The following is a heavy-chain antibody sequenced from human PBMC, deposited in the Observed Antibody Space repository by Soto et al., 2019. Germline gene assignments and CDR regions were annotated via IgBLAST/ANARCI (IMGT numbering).Heavy chain of an antibody. CDR3: APHVSCSGGSCQYDAFDI. Sequence: GGSLRLSCEGSGFTVSSHIMTWIRQAPGKGPEWVSTITTAGGTYYADSVKGRFAMSRDTSENTLYLQMNSLGAEDTAAYYCAPHVSCSGGSCQYDAFDIRGQGTMVTV. D-gene: IGHD2-15*01. V-gene: IGHV3-23*01. CDR1: GFTVSSHI. CDR2: ITTAGGT. J-gene: IGHJ3*02.